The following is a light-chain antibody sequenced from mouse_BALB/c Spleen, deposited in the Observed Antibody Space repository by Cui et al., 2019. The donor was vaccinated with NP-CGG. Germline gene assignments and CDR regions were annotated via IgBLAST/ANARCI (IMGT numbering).Light chain of an antibody. V-gene: IGLV1*01. CDR2: GTN. CDR1: TGAVTSSNY. J-gene: IGLJ1*01. Sequence: QSVETQESALPTPLGDPVTLTSRSSTGAVTSSNYTNWVQEKPDHLVTGLIGGTNNRTPGVPARFSGSLIGDKATLTNAVAQTEDEAIYFCALWYSNHWVFGGGTKLTVL. CDR3: ALWYSNHWV.